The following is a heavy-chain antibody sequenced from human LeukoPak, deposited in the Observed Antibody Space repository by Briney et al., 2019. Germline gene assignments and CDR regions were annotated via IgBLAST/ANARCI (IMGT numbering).Heavy chain of an antibody. CDR3: ATSLTGYYNS. V-gene: IGHV4-4*07. D-gene: IGHD3-9*01. Sequence: SETLSLTCTVSGDSITNYCWSWIRQPAGKGLEWIGRVHTSGSTNYNPSLKSRVSMSVDTSKNQISLKLSSATAADTAVYYRATSLTGYYNSWGQGTLVTVSS. J-gene: IGHJ4*02. CDR1: GDSITNYC. CDR2: VHTSGST.